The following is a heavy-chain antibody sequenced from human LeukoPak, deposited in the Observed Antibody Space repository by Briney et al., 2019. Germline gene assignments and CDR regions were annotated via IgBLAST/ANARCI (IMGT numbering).Heavy chain of an antibody. CDR3: AKSSGNYLNYYYYMDV. Sequence: GGSLRLSCAASGFTFSSYGMSWVRQAPGKGLEWVSAISGSGGSTYYADSVKGRFTISRDNAKNSLYLQMNSLRAEDTALYYCAKSSGNYLNYYYYMDVWGKGTTVTISS. CDR1: GFTFSSYG. CDR2: ISGSGGST. J-gene: IGHJ6*03. V-gene: IGHV3-23*01. D-gene: IGHD3-10*01.